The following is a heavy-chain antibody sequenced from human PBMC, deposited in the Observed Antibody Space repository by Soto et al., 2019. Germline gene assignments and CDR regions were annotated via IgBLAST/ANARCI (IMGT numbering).Heavy chain of an antibody. CDR3: ARRPAPSLYWNY. CDR2: IYYSGST. Sequence: SETLSLTCTVSGGSISSSSYYWGWIRQPPGKGLEWIGSIYYSGSTYYNPSLKSRVTISVDTSKNQFSLKLSSVTAADTAVYYCARRPAPSLYWNYWGQGTLVTVSS. J-gene: IGHJ4*02. CDR1: GGSISSSSYY. D-gene: IGHD2-15*01. V-gene: IGHV4-39*01.